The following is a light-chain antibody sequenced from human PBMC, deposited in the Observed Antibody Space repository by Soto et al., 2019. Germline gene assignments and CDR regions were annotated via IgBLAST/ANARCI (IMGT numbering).Light chain of an antibody. J-gene: IGKJ1*01. V-gene: IGKV1-5*03. CDR3: QPSTGYSEA. CDR1: QTISSW. CDR2: TAS. Sequence: DIQMTQSPSTLSGSVGDRVTITCRASQTISSWLAWYQQKPGTAPKLLIYTASTLKSGVPSRFSGSGSVTEFTLTISSLQPDAVAPYYCQPSTGYSEAFGQGTQGELK.